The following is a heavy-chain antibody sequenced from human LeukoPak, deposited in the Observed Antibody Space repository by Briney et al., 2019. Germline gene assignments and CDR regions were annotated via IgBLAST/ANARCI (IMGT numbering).Heavy chain of an antibody. CDR2: IYYSGST. J-gene: IGHJ4*02. V-gene: IGHV4-59*01. D-gene: IGHD6-19*01. Sequence: SETLSLTCTVSGGSISSYYWSWIRQPPGKGLEWIGHIYYSGSTNYNPSLKSRVTISVDTSKNQFSLKLSSVTAADTAVYYCAREVTVAGLYYFDYWGQGTLVTVSS. CDR3: AREVTVAGLYYFDY. CDR1: GGSISSYY.